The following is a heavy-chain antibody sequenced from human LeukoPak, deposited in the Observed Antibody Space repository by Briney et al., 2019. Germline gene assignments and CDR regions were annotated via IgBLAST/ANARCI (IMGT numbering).Heavy chain of an antibody. V-gene: IGHV4-39*01. CDR3: ARRSGVWYFDY. D-gene: IGHD3-3*01. CDR1: GGSITTHANY. J-gene: IGHJ4*02. Sequence: SETLSLTCTVSGGSITTHANYWAWIRQPPGRGLEWIGGVHYTGNTYSNTSLKSRVTMSVDTSKNQFSLNLSSVTAADTAVYYCARRSGVWYFDYWGRGILVTVSP. CDR2: VHYTGNT.